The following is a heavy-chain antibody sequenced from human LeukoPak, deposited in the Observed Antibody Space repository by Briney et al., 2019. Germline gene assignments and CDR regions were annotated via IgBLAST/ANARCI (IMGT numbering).Heavy chain of an antibody. CDR3: ARDLLGAAPPFDY. V-gene: IGHV6-1*01. CDR1: GDSVSSDTAA. Sequence: SQTLSLTCAISGDSVSSDTAAWNWIRQSPSRGLEWLGRTFYRSKWFHDYAVSVKSRITINPDASKNQFSLQLNSMTPEDTAVYYCARDLLGAAPPFDYWGQGTLVTVSS. J-gene: IGHJ4*02. D-gene: IGHD3-16*01. CDR2: TFYRSKWFH.